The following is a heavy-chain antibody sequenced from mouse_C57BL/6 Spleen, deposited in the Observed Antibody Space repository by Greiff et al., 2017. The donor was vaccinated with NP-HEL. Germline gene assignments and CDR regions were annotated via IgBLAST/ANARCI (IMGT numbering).Heavy chain of an antibody. Sequence: QVQLQQPGAELVKPGASVKLSCKASGYTFTSYWMHWVKQRPGQGLEWIGMIHPNSGSTNYNEKFKSKATLTVDKSSSTAYMQLSSLTSEDSAVYYCARRYGSSYWYFDVWGTRTTVTVSS. CDR2: IHPNSGST. CDR1: GYTFTSYW. D-gene: IGHD1-1*01. J-gene: IGHJ1*03. CDR3: ARRYGSSYWYFDV. V-gene: IGHV1-64*01.